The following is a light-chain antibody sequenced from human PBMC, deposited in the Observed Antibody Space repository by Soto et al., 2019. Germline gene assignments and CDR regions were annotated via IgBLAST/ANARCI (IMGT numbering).Light chain of an antibody. CDR1: SSNIGAGYD. CDR2: SNN. J-gene: IGLJ3*02. CDR3: QSFDSSLSGWV. Sequence: QSVLTQPPSVSGAPGQRVTISCTGSSSNIGAGYDVHWYQQLPGTAPKLLIYSNNNRPSGVPDRFSGSKSGTSASLAITGLQAEDECDYYCQSFDSSLSGWVFGGGTKLTVL. V-gene: IGLV1-40*01.